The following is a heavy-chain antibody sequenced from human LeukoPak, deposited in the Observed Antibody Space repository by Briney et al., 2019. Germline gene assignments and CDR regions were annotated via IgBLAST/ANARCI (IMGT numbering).Heavy chain of an antibody. Sequence: GESLKISCKGSGYGFSTYRIGWVRQMPGKGLEWMGIIYPGDSDIRYSPSFQGQVTMSVDKSIRTAHLQWSSLKASDTAMYYCARHRDSSGYPAASDIWGQGTMVTVSS. D-gene: IGHD3-22*01. CDR3: ARHRDSSGYPAASDI. V-gene: IGHV5-51*01. J-gene: IGHJ3*02. CDR1: GYGFSTYR. CDR2: IYPGDSDI.